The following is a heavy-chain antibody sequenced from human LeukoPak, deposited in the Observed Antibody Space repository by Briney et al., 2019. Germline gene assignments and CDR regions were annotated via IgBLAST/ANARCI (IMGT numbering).Heavy chain of an antibody. CDR3: ARVIKLDYYDSSGYRPTFVDY. V-gene: IGHV4-39*07. D-gene: IGHD3-22*01. CDR1: GGSISSSSYY. J-gene: IGHJ4*02. CDR2: IYYSGST. Sequence: SETLSLTCTVSGGSISSSSYYWGWIRQPPGKGLEWIGSIYYSGSTNYNPSLKSRVTISVDTSKNQFSLKLSSVTAADTAVYYCARVIKLDYYDSSGYRPTFVDYWGQGTLVTVSS.